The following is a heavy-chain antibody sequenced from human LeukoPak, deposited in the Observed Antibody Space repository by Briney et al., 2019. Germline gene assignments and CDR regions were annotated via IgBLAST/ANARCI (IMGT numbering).Heavy chain of an antibody. CDR3: AKGNPFYDY. V-gene: IGHV4-39*07. CDR2: IYTSGST. D-gene: IGHD5/OR15-5a*01. Sequence: SETLSLTCTVSGVSISSNNYYWGWIRQPPGKGLEWIGNIYTSGSTYYSPSLKSRVIISLNTSENQFSLTLSSVTAADTAMYSCAKGNPFYDYWGQGTLVTVSS. CDR1: GVSISSNNYY. J-gene: IGHJ4*02.